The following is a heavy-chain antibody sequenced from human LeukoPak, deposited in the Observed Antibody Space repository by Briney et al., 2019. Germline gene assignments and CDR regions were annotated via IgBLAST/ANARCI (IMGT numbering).Heavy chain of an antibody. V-gene: IGHV3-53*01. CDR1: GLTFFNNY. J-gene: IGHJ4*02. CDR2: IYSGGPT. CDR3: ARAIQSQLLKGYFDY. D-gene: IGHD2-2*01. Sequence: PGGSLRLSCAASGLTFFNNYMSWVRQAPGKGLEWVSIIYSGGPTYYADSVRGRFTISRDNSKNTLYLQMNSLTVDDTAVYYCARAIQSQLLKGYFDYWGQGTLVTVSS.